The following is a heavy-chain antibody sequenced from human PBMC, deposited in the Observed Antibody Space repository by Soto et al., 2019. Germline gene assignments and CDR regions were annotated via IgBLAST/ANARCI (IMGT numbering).Heavy chain of an antibody. CDR2: IWYDGSNK. Sequence: GGSLRLSCAASGFTFSSYGMHWVRQAPGKGLEWVAVIWYDGSNKYYADSVKGRFTISRDNSKNTLYLQMNSLRAEDTAVYYCARVRYSYGREGVLGEIYYGMDVWGQGTTVTVSS. CDR1: GFTFSSYG. CDR3: ARVRYSYGREGVLGEIYYGMDV. D-gene: IGHD5-18*01. V-gene: IGHV3-33*01. J-gene: IGHJ6*02.